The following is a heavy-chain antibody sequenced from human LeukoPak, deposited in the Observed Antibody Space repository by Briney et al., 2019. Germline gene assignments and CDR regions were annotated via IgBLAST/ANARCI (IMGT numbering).Heavy chain of an antibody. Sequence: GESLRLSCAASGFTFSSYSMNWVRQAPGKGLEWVANIKQDGSEKYYVDSVKGRFTISRDNAKNSLYLQMNSLRAEDTAVYYCARVGRGAAGTVLDYWGQGTLVTVSS. J-gene: IGHJ4*02. CDR1: GFTFSSYS. CDR3: ARVGRGAAGTVLDY. D-gene: IGHD6-13*01. V-gene: IGHV3-7*01. CDR2: IKQDGSEK.